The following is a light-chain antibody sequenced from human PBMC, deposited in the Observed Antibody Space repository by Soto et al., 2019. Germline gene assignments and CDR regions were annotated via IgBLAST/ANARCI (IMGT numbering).Light chain of an antibody. CDR2: GAS. J-gene: IGKJ4*01. V-gene: IGKV1-12*01. CDR1: QGIGSW. Sequence: DIQMTQSPSSLSASVGDRVTITCRASQGIGSWLAWYQHKPGKAPQFLIYGASSLQSESPSRFSGSGSGTDCTHAVSNLQPEDFATYYCQTGDTFPLTFGGGTRVEIK. CDR3: QTGDTFPLT.